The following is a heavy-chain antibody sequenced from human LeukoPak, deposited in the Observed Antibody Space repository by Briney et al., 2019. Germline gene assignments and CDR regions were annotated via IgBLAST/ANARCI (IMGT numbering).Heavy chain of an antibody. Sequence: SETLSLTCAVSGYSIRCGYYWGWLRQPPGKGLEWIGSIYHSGSTYYNPSLKNRVTISVDTSKNQFSLKLSSVTAADTAVYYCARRPGYYFDYWGQGTLVTVSS. CDR2: IYHSGST. J-gene: IGHJ4*02. CDR1: GYSIRCGYY. CDR3: ARRPGYYFDY. V-gene: IGHV4-38-2*01.